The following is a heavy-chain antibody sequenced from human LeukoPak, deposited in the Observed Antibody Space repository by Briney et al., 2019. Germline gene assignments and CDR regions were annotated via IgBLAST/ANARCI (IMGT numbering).Heavy chain of an antibody. J-gene: IGHJ3*02. CDR3: ARATYDSSGYYPEGAFDI. Sequence: PGGSLRLSCAASGFTFSSYWMSWVRQAPGKGLEWVANIKQDGSEKYYVDSVKGRFTISRDNAKNSLYLQMNSLRAEDTALYYCARATYDSSGYYPEGAFDIWGQGTMVTVSS. CDR2: IKQDGSEK. CDR1: GFTFSSYW. D-gene: IGHD3-22*01. V-gene: IGHV3-7*03.